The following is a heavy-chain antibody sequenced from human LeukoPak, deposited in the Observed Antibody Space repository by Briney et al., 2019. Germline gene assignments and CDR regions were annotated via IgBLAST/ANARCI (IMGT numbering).Heavy chain of an antibody. CDR1: GFTFGSYA. J-gene: IGHJ4*02. CDR3: ATLEMATRTSFDY. CDR2: ISYDGSNK. V-gene: IGHV3-30*04. Sequence: GGSLRLSCAASGFTFGSYAMHWVRQAPGKGLEWVAVISYDGSNKYYADSVKGRFTISRDNSKNTLYLQMNSLRAEDTAVYYCATLEMATRTSFDYWGQGTLVTVSS. D-gene: IGHD5-24*01.